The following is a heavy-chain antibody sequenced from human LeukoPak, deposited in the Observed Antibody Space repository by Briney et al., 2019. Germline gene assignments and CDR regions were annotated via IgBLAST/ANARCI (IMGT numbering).Heavy chain of an antibody. Sequence: GGSLRLSCAASGFTFNNYAMTWVRQAPGKGLEWVSAISGRGDATYYADSVKGRFTISRDDSKNTLYLQMNSLRAEDTAVYYCARGWSLSRHYYYYGMDVWGQGTTVTVSS. D-gene: IGHD2/OR15-2a*01. CDR2: ISGRGDAT. J-gene: IGHJ6*02. CDR1: GFTFNNYA. V-gene: IGHV3-23*01. CDR3: ARGWSLSRHYYYYGMDV.